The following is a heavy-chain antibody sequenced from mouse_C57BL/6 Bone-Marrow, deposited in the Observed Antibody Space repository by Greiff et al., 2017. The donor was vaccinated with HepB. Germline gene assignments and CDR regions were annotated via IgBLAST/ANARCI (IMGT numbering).Heavy chain of an antibody. CDR2: IYPRSGNT. V-gene: IGHV1-81*01. D-gene: IGHD1-1*01. CDR3: AREDYGSSPFAY. Sequence: QVQLQQSGAELARPGASVKLSCKASGYTFTSYGISWVKQRTGQGLEWIGEIYPRSGNTYYNEKFKGKATLTADKSSSTAYMELRSRISEDSAVYFCAREDYGSSPFAYWGQGTLVTVSA. J-gene: IGHJ3*01. CDR1: GYTFTSYG.